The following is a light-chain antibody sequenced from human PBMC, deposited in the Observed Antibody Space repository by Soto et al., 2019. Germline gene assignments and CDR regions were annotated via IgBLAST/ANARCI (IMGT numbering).Light chain of an antibody. CDR3: CLYAVTFYV. CDR1: SSDVGTYDF. V-gene: IGLV2-11*01. J-gene: IGLJ1*01. Sequence: ALTQPRSVSGSPGQSVTISCTGTSSDVGTYDFVSWYQQHPGKAPRLMTFDVSERPSGVPDRFSGSKSGNTASLTISGLQAEDEADYYCCLYAVTFYVFGTGTKVTVL. CDR2: DVS.